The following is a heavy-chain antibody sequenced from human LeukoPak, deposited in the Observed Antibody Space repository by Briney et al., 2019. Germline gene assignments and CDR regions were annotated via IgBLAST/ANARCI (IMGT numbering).Heavy chain of an antibody. V-gene: IGHV1-69*13. CDR3: ARGWYYYDSSGYYYVVGYFDY. CDR1: GGTFSSYA. Sequence: SVKVSCKASGGTFSSYAISWVRQAPGQGLEWMGGIIPIFGTANYAQKFQGRVTITADESTSTAYMELSSLRSEDTAVYYCARGWYYYDSSGYYYVVGYFDYWGQGTLVTVSS. J-gene: IGHJ4*02. CDR2: IIPIFGTA. D-gene: IGHD3-22*01.